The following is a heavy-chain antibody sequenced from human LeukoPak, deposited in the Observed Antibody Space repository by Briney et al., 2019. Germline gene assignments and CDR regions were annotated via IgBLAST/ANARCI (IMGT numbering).Heavy chain of an antibody. CDR2: LSGSDGST. V-gene: IGHV3-23*01. J-gene: IGHJ4*02. D-gene: IGHD3-16*02. CDR3: AKGLVTWDY. Sequence: GGSLRLSCAASGFTFSSYAMSWVRQARGKGLEWVSGLSGSDGSTYYADSVKGRFTISRDNSKNTLFLQMNNLRAEDTAVYYCAKGLVTWDYWGQGTLVTVSS. CDR1: GFTFSSYA.